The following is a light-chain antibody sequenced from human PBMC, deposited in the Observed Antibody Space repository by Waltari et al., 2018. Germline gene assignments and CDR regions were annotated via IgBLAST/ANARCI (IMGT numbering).Light chain of an antibody. J-gene: IGLJ2*01. CDR3: GTWDNNLSALV. CDR2: ETE. Sequence: QSVLTQPPSVSAAPGQKVTISCSGSTSTIGNNYVSWYQQLPGAAPKDLSYETEKGPSGMPGRFAGPKSGTSASLGITGLQTGDEAAYYCGTWDNNLSALVFGGGTKLTVL. V-gene: IGLV1-51*02. CDR1: TSTIGNNY.